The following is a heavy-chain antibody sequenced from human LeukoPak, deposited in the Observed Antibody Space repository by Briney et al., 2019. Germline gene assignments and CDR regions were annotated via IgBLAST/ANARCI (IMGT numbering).Heavy chain of an antibody. D-gene: IGHD4-17*01. CDR3: ARASTEYAVTDGFDT. V-gene: IGHV3-21*06. Sequence: PGGSLRLSCAASGFTFKDYTMNWVRQSPGKGLQWVSYVSFGSSYISYADSLKGRFTISRDDAKSSAYLEMTSLRTDDTAVYYCARASTEYAVTDGFDTWGPGTLVTVSS. CDR1: GFTFKDYT. CDR2: VSFGSSYI. J-gene: IGHJ5*02.